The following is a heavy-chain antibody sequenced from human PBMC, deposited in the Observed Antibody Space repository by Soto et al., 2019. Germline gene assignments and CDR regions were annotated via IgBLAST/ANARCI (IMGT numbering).Heavy chain of an antibody. D-gene: IGHD6-6*01. J-gene: IGHJ4*02. Sequence: QVHLVQSGAEVKKPGASVKVSCKGSGYIFTTYGITWVRQAPGQGLEWMGWISAHNGNTNYAQKLQGRVTVTRDTSTSTAYMELRNLSSDDTAVYYCARGRDGDYWGPGALVTVSS. V-gene: IGHV1-18*01. CDR3: ARGRDGDY. CDR1: GYIFTTYG. CDR2: ISAHNGNT.